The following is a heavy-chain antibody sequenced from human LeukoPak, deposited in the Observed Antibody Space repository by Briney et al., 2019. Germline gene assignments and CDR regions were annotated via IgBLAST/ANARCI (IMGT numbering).Heavy chain of an antibody. CDR3: ARVRDRSGYFYDFDY. J-gene: IGHJ4*02. D-gene: IGHD3-22*01. V-gene: IGHV4-59*01. Sequence: SETLSLTCTVSGGSINSYHWSWIRQPPGKGLEWIGYIHYSGSTNYNPSLKSRVTISVDTSKNQFSLKLSSVTAADTAVYYCARVRDRSGYFYDFDYWGQGTLVTVSS. CDR1: GGSINSYH. CDR2: IHYSGST.